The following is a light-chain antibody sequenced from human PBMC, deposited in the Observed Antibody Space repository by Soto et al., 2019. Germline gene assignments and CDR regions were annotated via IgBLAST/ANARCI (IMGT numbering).Light chain of an antibody. CDR2: GAS. Sequence: ILLTQSPGRLSLSPGERATLSCRASQRVSSNLAWYQQKPGQAPRLLIYGASSRATGIPDRVSGSGSGTDFTLTISGLEPEDFAVYYCQQYGNSRGTFGQGTMVDIK. V-gene: IGKV3-20*01. J-gene: IGKJ1*01. CDR1: QRVSSN. CDR3: QQYGNSRGT.